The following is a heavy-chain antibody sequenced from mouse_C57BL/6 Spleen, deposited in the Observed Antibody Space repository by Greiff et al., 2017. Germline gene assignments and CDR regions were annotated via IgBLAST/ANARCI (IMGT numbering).Heavy chain of an antibody. V-gene: IGHV1-52*01. CDR3: ARRDYYGSSYYFDY. Sequence: QVQLQQPGAELVRPGSSVKLSCKASGYTFTSYWMHWVKQRPIQGLEWIGNIDPSDSGTHYNQKFKDKATLTVDKSSSTAYMQLSSLTSEDSAVYYCARRDYYGSSYYFDYWGQGTTLTVSS. CDR1: GYTFTSYW. CDR2: IDPSDSGT. J-gene: IGHJ2*01. D-gene: IGHD1-1*01.